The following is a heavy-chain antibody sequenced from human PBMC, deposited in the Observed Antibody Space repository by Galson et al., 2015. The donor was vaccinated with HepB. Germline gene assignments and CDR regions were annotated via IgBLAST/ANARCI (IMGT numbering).Heavy chain of an antibody. Sequence: SVKVSCKASGYTFAGYYMHWVRQAPGQGLEWMGRINPNSGGTNYAQKFQGRVTMTRDTSISTAYMELSRLRSEDTAVYYCARGVGGYCSGGSCYSKEDYFDYWGQGTLVTVSS. CDR1: GYTFAGYY. V-gene: IGHV1-2*06. J-gene: IGHJ4*02. CDR3: ARGVGGYCSGGSCYSKEDYFDY. CDR2: INPNSGGT. D-gene: IGHD2-15*01.